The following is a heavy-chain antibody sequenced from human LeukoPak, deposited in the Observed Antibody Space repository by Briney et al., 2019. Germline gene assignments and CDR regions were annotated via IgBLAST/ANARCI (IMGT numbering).Heavy chain of an antibody. J-gene: IGHJ6*02. V-gene: IGHV4-39*02. CDR2: IYYSGST. Sequence: SETLSLTCTVSGGSISSSSYYWGWIRQPPGKGLEWSGSIYYSGSTYYNPSLKSRVTISVDTSKNQFSLKLSSVTAADTAVYYCAKDRGIAAACMSYYYYGMDVWGQGTTVTVSS. CDR1: GGSISSSSYY. CDR3: AKDRGIAAACMSYYYYGMDV. D-gene: IGHD6-13*01.